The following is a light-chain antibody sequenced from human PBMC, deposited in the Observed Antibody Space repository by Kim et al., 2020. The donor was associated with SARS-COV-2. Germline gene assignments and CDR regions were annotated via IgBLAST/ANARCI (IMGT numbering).Light chain of an antibody. CDR3: QQRSNWPVT. Sequence: LTPGERATRSCRASQSVGNYLAWYQQKPGQAPRLLISDASNRATGIPARFSGSGSETDFTLTIGSLEPEDFAVYYCQQRSNWPVTFGQGTRLEIK. CDR1: QSVGNY. J-gene: IGKJ5*01. V-gene: IGKV3-11*01. CDR2: DAS.